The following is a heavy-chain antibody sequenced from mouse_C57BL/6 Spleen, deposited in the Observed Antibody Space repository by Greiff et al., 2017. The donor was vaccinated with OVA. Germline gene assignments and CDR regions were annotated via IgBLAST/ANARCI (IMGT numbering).Heavy chain of an antibody. CDR3: ARDSSGHYYFDY. J-gene: IGHJ2*01. V-gene: IGHV5-16*01. CDR2: INYDGSST. Sequence: EVMLVESEGGLVQPGSSMKLSCTASGFTFSDYYMAWVRQVPEKGLEWVANINYDGSSTYYLDSLKSRFIISRDNAKNILYLQMSSLKSEDTATYYCARDSSGHYYFDYWGQGTTLTVSS. CDR1: GFTFSDYY. D-gene: IGHD3-2*02.